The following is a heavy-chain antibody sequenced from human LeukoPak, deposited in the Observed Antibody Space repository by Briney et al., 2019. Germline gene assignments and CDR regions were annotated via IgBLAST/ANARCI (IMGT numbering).Heavy chain of an antibody. V-gene: IGHV3-30*03. D-gene: IGHD6-6*01. CDR1: GFTFSSYG. J-gene: IGHJ5*02. Sequence: GGSLRLSCAASGFTFSSYGMHWVRQAPGKGLEWVAVISYDGSNKYYADSVKGRFTISRDNSKNTLYLQINSLRAEDTAVYYCARDLLSSSSRGSCWFDPWGQGTLVTVSS. CDR2: ISYDGSNK. CDR3: ARDLLSSSSRGSCWFDP.